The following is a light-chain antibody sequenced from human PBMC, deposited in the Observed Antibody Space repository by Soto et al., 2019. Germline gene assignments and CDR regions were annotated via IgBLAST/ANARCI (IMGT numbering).Light chain of an antibody. CDR2: DAS. J-gene: IGKJ4*01. CDR1: QSVGSY. V-gene: IGKV3-11*02. CDR3: QQRSNWPPLT. Sequence: EIEVTQSPATLSLSPGERATLSCRTSQSVGSYLAWYQKKPGQAPRLLIYDASNRATGIPARFSGGGSGRDFPLTIRRLEPEDFSVYYCQQRSNWPPLTFGGGTKVEI.